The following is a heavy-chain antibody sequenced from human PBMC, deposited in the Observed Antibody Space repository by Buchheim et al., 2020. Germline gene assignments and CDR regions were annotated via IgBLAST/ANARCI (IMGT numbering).Heavy chain of an antibody. CDR3: AKPTVGTTKSFDS. CDR1: GFTFSGYA. D-gene: IGHD4-23*01. CDR2: IYNGGGRT. J-gene: IGHJ4*02. Sequence: EVLLLESGGNLVQPGGSLRLSCAASGFTFSGYAMTWVRQAPGKGLEWVSIIYNGGGRTVYADCVKGRFTISRDASKSTLYLQMNSLRAEDTALYYCAKPTVGTTKSFDSWGQGTL. V-gene: IGHV3-23*03.